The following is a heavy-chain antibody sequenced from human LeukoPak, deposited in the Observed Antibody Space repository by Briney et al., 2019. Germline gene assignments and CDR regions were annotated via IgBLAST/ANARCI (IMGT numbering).Heavy chain of an antibody. CDR3: ARGYYDSSGPIN. V-gene: IGHV3-30-3*01. D-gene: IGHD3-22*01. CDR1: GFTFSSYA. CDR2: ISYDGSNK. J-gene: IGHJ4*02. Sequence: GGSLRLSCAASGFTFSSYAMHWVRQAPGKGLEWVAAISYDGSNKYYADSVKGRFTISRDNSKNTLYLQMNSLRAEDTAIYYCARGYYDSSGPINWGQGTLVTVSS.